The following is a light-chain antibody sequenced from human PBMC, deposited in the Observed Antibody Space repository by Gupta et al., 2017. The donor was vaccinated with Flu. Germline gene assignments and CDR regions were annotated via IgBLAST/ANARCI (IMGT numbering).Light chain of an antibody. CDR2: GAS. CDR1: QSVSSN. Sequence: ILMTQSPATLSVSPGAGVTLSCRASQSVSSNLAWYQQKPGQAPRLLISGASTRAAGVPARFSGSGSGTEFTLPISSLQSEDFAVYYCQQYIKWPRTFGQGTKVEIK. CDR3: QQYIKWPRT. J-gene: IGKJ1*01. V-gene: IGKV3-15*01.